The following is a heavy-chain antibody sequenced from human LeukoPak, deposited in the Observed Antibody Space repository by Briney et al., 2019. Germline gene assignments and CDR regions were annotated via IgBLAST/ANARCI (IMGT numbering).Heavy chain of an antibody. CDR3: ARGLASGYPPIPFDY. CDR2: ITYDGST. J-gene: IGHJ4*02. Sequence: SETLSLTCAVFGGSFDGYYWGWIRQPPGKGLEWIGEITYDGSTNYNPSLKSRVTISVDTSKIQFSLNLSSVTAADTAIYYCARGLASGYPPIPFDYWGQGTLVTVSS. V-gene: IGHV4-34*01. D-gene: IGHD3-3*01. CDR1: GGSFDGYY.